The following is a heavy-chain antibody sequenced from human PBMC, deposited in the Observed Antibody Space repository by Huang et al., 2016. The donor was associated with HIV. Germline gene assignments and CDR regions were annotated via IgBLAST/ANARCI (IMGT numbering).Heavy chain of an antibody. V-gene: IGHV4-34*01. CDR3: ARQWVLLDYLMGMDV. D-gene: IGHD3-3*01. CDR1: GASFTGNY. CDR2: INDSGAT. J-gene: IGHJ6*02. Sequence: QVHLQQWGAGLLKPSETLTLTCAVSGASFTGNYWTWIRQTPGKGLVWIGEINDSGATSYNPSLESRVTISIDRSKKEFSLRLSSMTAADTAVYYCARQWVLLDYLMGMDVWGQGTTVIVSS.